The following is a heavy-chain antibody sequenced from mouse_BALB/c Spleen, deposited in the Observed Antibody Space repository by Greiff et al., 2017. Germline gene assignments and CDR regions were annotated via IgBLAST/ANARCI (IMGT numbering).Heavy chain of an antibody. D-gene: IGHD1-1*01. CDR1: GYAFSSYW. CDR3: ARCYYGSEAYYYAMDY. Sequence: VKLQESGAELVRPGSSVKISCKASGYAFSSYWMNWVKQRPGQGLEWIGQIYPGDGDTNYNGKFKGKATLTADKSSSTAYMQLSSLTSEDSAVYFCARCYYGSEAYYYAMDYWGQGTSVTVSS. J-gene: IGHJ4*01. CDR2: IYPGDGDT. V-gene: IGHV1-80*01.